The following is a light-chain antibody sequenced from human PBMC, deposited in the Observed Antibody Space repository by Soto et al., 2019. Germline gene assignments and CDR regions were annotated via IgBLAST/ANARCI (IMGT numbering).Light chain of an antibody. CDR2: DAS. Sequence: VVTQSPASLSVSPGDRVTISCRAGPISSNLAWHQQKPGQAPRLLIYDASTRATGIPARFSGSGSGTEFTLTISSLQSEDFAVYYCQQFNNWPRTFGQGTKVDIK. CDR3: QQFNNWPRT. CDR1: PISSN. V-gene: IGKV3-15*01. J-gene: IGKJ1*01.